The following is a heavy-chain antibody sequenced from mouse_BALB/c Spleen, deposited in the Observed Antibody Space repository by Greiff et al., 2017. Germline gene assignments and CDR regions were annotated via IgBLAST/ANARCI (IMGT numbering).Heavy chain of an antibody. V-gene: IGHV1S137*01. Sequence: QVQLKESGAELVRPGVSVKISCKGSGYTFTDYAMHWVKQSHAKSLEWIGVISTYYGDASYNQKFKGKATMTVDKSSSTAYMELARLTSEDSAIYYCARENPLYYAMDYWGQGTSVTVSS. CDR1: GYTFTDYA. CDR2: ISTYYGDA. CDR3: ARENPLYYAMDY. J-gene: IGHJ4*01. D-gene: IGHD6-1*01.